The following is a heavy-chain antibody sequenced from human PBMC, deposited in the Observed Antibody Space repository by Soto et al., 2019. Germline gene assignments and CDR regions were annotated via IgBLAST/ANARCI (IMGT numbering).Heavy chain of an antibody. Sequence: HPGGSLRLSCAASGFTFSSYAMSWVRQAPGKGLEWVSAISGSGGSPYYADSVKGRFTISRDNSKNTLYLQMNSLRAEDTAVYYCAKDQLGVRGNYYYYYGMDVWGQGTTVTVSS. J-gene: IGHJ6*02. D-gene: IGHD3-10*01. CDR3: AKDQLGVRGNYYYYYGMDV. CDR2: ISGSGGSP. CDR1: GFTFSSYA. V-gene: IGHV3-23*01.